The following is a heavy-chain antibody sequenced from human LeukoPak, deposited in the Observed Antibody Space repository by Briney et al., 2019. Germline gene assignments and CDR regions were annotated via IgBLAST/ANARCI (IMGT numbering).Heavy chain of an antibody. V-gene: IGHV4-61*01. CDR3: ARDFGSGREEGWFDP. Sequence: PSETLFLTCTVSGASISSRSYYWGWIRQPPGKGLEWIGYIYYSGSTNYNPSLKSRVTMSVDTSKIQFSLNLTSVTAADTAVYYCARDFGSGREEGWFDPWGQGTLVTVSS. CDR2: IYYSGST. J-gene: IGHJ5*02. CDR1: GASISSRSYY. D-gene: IGHD3-3*01.